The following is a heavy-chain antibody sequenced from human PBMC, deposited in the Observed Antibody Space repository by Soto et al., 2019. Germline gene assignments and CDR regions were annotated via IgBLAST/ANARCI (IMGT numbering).Heavy chain of an antibody. CDR1: GFTFSNAW. D-gene: IGHD3-10*01. CDR3: TTPPVSSGFYYYGMDV. J-gene: IGHJ6*02. Sequence: PGGSLRLSCAASGFTFSNAWMNWVRQAPGKGLEWVGRIKSKTDGGTTDYAAPVKGRFTISRDDSKNTLYLQMNSLKTEDTAVYYCTTPPVSSGFYYYGMDVWGQGTTVTVSS. V-gene: IGHV3-15*07. CDR2: IKSKTDGGTT.